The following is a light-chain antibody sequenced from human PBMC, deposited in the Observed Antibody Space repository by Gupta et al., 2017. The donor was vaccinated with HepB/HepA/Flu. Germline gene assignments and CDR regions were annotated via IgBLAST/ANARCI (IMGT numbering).Light chain of an antibody. V-gene: IGKV2-28*01. J-gene: IGKJ3*01. CDR3: MQALQTPFT. CDR1: QCLLHSNGYNY. CDR2: LGS. Sequence: DIVITHSPPSLPVSLGEPATISCRSSQCLLHSNGYNYMDWYLQKPGQSPQLLMYLGSNRASGVPDRFSGSGSGADFTLKITRVEAEDVGVYDWMQALQTPFTFGPGTKVDIK.